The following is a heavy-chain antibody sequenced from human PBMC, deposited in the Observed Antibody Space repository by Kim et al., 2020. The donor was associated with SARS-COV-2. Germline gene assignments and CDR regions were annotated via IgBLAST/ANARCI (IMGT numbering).Heavy chain of an antibody. CDR2: IYYSGST. D-gene: IGHD3-16*02. Sequence: SETLSLTCTVSGGSISSSSYYWGWIRQPPGKGLEWIGSIYYSGSTYYNPSLKSRVTISVDTSKNQFSLKLSSVTAADTAVYYCARLIYDYVWGSYPKYYGMDVWGQGTTVTVSS. CDR3: ARLIYDYVWGSYPKYYGMDV. J-gene: IGHJ6*02. V-gene: IGHV4-39*01. CDR1: GGSISSSSYY.